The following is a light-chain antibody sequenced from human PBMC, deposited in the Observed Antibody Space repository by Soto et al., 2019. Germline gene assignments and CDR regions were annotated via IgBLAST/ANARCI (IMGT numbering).Light chain of an antibody. CDR1: QTVDTNY. V-gene: IGKV3-20*01. CDR2: GVS. CDR3: QQYATSPWT. Sequence: EIVLTQSPGTLSLSPGERATLSCRASQTVDTNYLAWYQQIPGQAPRLLIYGVSTRATGIPDRFSGSGSGTDFTLTISRLDPEDSAVYYCQQYATSPWTFGQGTKVEIK. J-gene: IGKJ1*01.